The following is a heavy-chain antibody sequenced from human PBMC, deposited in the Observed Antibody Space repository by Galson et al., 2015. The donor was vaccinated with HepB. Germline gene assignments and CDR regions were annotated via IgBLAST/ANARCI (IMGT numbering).Heavy chain of an antibody. D-gene: IGHD3-3*01. CDR1: GFTFSSYG. Sequence: SLRLSCAASGFTFSSYGMHWVRQAPGKGLEWVAVISYDGSNKYYADSVKGRFTISRDNSKNTLYLQMNSLRAEDTAVYYCAKADYVLRLRGFDPWGQGTLVTVSS. V-gene: IGHV3-30*18. J-gene: IGHJ5*02. CDR2: ISYDGSNK. CDR3: AKADYVLRLRGFDP.